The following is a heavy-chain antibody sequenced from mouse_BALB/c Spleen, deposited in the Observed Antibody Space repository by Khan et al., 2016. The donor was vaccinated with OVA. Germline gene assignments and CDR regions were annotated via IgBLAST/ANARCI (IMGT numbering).Heavy chain of an antibody. CDR2: INPHFGET. CDR3: ARIYGSDFDY. J-gene: IGHJ2*01. V-gene: IGHV1-20*02. Sequence: VQLQQPGPELVKPGASVKISCKASGYSFTGYFMNWVMQSHGKSLEWIGRINPHFGETFYNQKFRDKATLTVDESSSTAHMELRSLASEDSAVYYCARIYGSDFDYWGQGTTLTVSS. CDR1: GYSFTGYF. D-gene: IGHD1-1*01.